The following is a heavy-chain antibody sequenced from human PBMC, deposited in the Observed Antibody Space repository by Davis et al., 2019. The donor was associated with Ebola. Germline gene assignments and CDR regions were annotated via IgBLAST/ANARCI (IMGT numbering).Heavy chain of an antibody. CDR3: ARLSSTWSSLYGMDV. CDR2: INAYNGNT. V-gene: IGHV1-3*01. CDR1: GYTFTGYY. Sequence: AASVKVSCKASGYTFTGYYMHWVRQAPGQGLEWMGWINAYNGNTMSSQKFQGRVTITRDTSASTAYMELSSLRSEDTALYYCARLSSTWSSLYGMDVWGQGTTVTVSS. D-gene: IGHD6-13*01. J-gene: IGHJ6*02.